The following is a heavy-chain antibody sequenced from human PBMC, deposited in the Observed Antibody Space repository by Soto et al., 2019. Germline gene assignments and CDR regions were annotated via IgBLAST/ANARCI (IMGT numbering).Heavy chain of an antibody. CDR3: ARVFYGGNDFDY. Sequence: ASVKVSCAASGYTFTSFDINWVRQATGQGLEWMGWMNRNSGNTGYAQKFQGRVTMTRNTSISTAYMELSSLRSEDTAVYYCARVFYGGNDFDYWGQGTLVTVSS. D-gene: IGHD4-17*01. V-gene: IGHV1-8*01. CDR2: MNRNSGNT. CDR1: GYTFTSFD. J-gene: IGHJ4*02.